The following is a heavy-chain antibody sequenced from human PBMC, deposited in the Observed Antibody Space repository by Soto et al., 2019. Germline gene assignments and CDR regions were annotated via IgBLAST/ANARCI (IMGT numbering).Heavy chain of an antibody. V-gene: IGHV1-69*01. D-gene: IGHD6-19*01. CDR2: IIPIFGTA. Sequence: QVQLVQSGAEVKKPGFSVKVSCKASGGTFSSYAISWVRQAPGQGLEWMGGIIPIFGTANYAQKFQGRVTITADESASTAYMELSSLRSEDTAVYYCAGWGVPSSGWRVFDYWGQGTLVTVSS. J-gene: IGHJ4*02. CDR1: GGTFSSYA. CDR3: AGWGVPSSGWRVFDY.